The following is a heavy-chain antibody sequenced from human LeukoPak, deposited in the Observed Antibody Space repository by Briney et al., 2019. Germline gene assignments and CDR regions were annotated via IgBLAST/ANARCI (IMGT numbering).Heavy chain of an antibody. CDR3: ARELHYYVAMDV. Sequence: PGGSLRLSCEASGFTFSAYAMNWLRQAPGKGLEWVSSIGSDNKPHYSESVKGRFAISRDNSQSMLFLQLNSLRAEVTALYYCARELHYYVAMDVWGQGTTVTVSS. J-gene: IGHJ6*02. CDR2: IGSDNKP. CDR1: GFTFSAYA. V-gene: IGHV3-23*01. D-gene: IGHD3-10*02.